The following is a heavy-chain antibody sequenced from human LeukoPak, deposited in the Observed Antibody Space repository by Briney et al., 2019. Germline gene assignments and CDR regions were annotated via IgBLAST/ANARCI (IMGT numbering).Heavy chain of an antibody. D-gene: IGHD6-19*01. CDR2: IYHSGST. Sequence: SSETLSLTCTVSGYSISSGYYWGWIRQPPGKGLEWIGSIYHSGSTYYNPSLKSRVTISVDTSKNQFSLKLSSVTAADTAVYYCARVIAVAVRYFDYWGQGTLVTVSS. CDR1: GYSISSGYY. J-gene: IGHJ4*02. CDR3: ARVIAVAVRYFDY. V-gene: IGHV4-38-2*02.